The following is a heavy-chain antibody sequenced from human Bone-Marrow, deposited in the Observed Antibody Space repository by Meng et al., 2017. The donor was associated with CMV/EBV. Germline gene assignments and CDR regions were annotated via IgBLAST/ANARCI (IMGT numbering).Heavy chain of an antibody. V-gene: IGHV4-59*01. D-gene: IGHD3/OR15-3a*01. Sequence: GSLRLSCTVSGGSISSYYWSWIRQPPGKGLEWIGYIYYSGSTNYNPSLKSRVTISVDTSKNQFSLKLSSVTAADTAVYYCARGTGYYTLFDYWGQGTLVTVSS. CDR2: IYYSGST. CDR1: GGSISSYY. J-gene: IGHJ4*02. CDR3: ARGTGYYTLFDY.